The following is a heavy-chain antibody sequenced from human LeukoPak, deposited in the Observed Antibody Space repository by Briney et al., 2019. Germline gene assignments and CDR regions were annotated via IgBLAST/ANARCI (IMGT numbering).Heavy chain of an antibody. Sequence: SETLSLTCAVYGGSFSGYYWSWIRQPPGKGLEWIGEVNHSGSTNYNPSLKSRVTISVDTSKNQFSLKLSSVTAADTAVYYCARGYSSSSYNWFDPWGQGTLVTVSS. D-gene: IGHD6-6*01. V-gene: IGHV4-34*01. CDR3: ARGYSSSSYNWFDP. J-gene: IGHJ5*02. CDR1: GGSFSGYY. CDR2: VNHSGST.